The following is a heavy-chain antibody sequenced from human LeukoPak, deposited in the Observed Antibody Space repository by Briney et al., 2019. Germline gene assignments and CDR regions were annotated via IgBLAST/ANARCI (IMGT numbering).Heavy chain of an antibody. CDR2: INHSGST. D-gene: IGHD3-10*01. Sequence: SETLSLTCAVYGGSFSGYYWSWIRQPPGKGLEWIGEINHSGSTNYNPSLKSRVTISVDTSKNQFSLKLSSVTAADTAVYYCARGTWFGELQDYWGQGTLVTVSS. J-gene: IGHJ4*02. CDR1: GGSFSGYY. CDR3: ARGTWFGELQDY. V-gene: IGHV4-34*01.